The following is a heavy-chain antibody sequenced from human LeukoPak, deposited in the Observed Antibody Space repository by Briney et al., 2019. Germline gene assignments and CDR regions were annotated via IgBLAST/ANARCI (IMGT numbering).Heavy chain of an antibody. CDR1: GFTFSSYG. Sequence: PGGSLRLSCAASGFTFSSYGMHWVRQAPGKGLEWVAFIRYDGSNKYYADSVKGRFTISRDNSKNTLYLQMNSLRAEDTAVYYCATSPFVAVAGTIPSPFEGTIPTDVWGKGTTVTISS. V-gene: IGHV3-30*02. CDR2: IRYDGSNK. D-gene: IGHD6-19*01. CDR3: ATSPFVAVAGTIPSPFEGTIPTDV. J-gene: IGHJ6*04.